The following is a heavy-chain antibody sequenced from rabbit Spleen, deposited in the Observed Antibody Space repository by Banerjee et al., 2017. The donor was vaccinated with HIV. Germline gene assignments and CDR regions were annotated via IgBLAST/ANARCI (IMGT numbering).Heavy chain of an antibody. CDR3: ARAGGAGYGYAFHL. Sequence: QEQLVESRGGLAKPGTSLTLTCTASGFTFSSYYYMCWVRQAPGKGLEWIACIYTSNSDTYYASWAKGRFTISKTSSTTVTLQMTSLTAADTATYFCARAGGAGYGYAFHLWGPGTLVTVS. D-gene: IGHD6-1*01. CDR2: IYTSNSDT. CDR1: GFTFSSYYY. V-gene: IGHV1S45*01. J-gene: IGHJ4*01.